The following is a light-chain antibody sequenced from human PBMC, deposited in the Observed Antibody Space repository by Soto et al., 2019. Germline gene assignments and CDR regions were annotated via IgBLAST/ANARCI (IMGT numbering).Light chain of an antibody. Sequence: QAVVTQEPSLTVSPGGTVTLTCGSSTGTVTNGHYPYWFQQKPGQAPRTLIYNTNNKHSWTPARFSGSLLGGKAALTVSRVEPEDEADYYCLLYYGASHVFGGGTKLTVL. J-gene: IGLJ3*02. CDR2: NTN. CDR1: TGTVTNGHY. CDR3: LLYYGASHV. V-gene: IGLV7-46*01.